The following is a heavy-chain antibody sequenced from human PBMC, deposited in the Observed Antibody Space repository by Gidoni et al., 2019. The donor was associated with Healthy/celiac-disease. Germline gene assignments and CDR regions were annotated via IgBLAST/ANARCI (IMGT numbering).Heavy chain of an antibody. CDR1: GFTFSSYG. Sequence: QVQLVESGGGVVQPGRSLRLSCAASGFTFSSYGMHWVRPAPGKGLEWVAVISYDGSNKYYADSVKGRFTISRDNSKNTLYLQMNSLRAEDTAVYYCAKDRRPWYYYDSSGYYYVWGYDDYWGQGTLVTVSS. V-gene: IGHV3-30*18. D-gene: IGHD3-22*01. CDR3: AKDRRPWYYYDSSGYYYVWGYDDY. J-gene: IGHJ4*02. CDR2: ISYDGSNK.